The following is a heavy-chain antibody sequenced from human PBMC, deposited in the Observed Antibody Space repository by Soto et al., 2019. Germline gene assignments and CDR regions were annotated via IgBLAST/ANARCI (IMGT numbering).Heavy chain of an antibody. Sequence: SETLSLTYTVSGGSMTSYYWTWIRQPAGKGLEWIGRVYSSGGTHYNPSLKSRVTISLDTSKNQFSLRLLSVTDADTAVYFCARGQRFSDWFDPWGQGTLVTVSS. D-gene: IGHD3-3*01. CDR1: GGSMTSYY. CDR3: ARGQRFSDWFDP. V-gene: IGHV4-4*07. J-gene: IGHJ5*02. CDR2: VYSSGGT.